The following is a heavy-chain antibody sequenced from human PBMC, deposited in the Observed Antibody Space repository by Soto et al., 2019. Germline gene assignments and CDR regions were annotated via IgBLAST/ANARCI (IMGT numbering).Heavy chain of an antibody. Sequence: QVQLVESGGGVVQPGRSLRLSCAASGFTFSSYAMHWVRQAPGKGLEWVAVISYDGSNKYYADSVKGRFTNSRDNSKNTLYLQMNSLRAEDTAVYYCAAAVAGTYYYYYGMDVWGQGTTVTVSS. CDR1: GFTFSSYA. CDR3: AAAVAGTYYYYYGMDV. J-gene: IGHJ6*02. CDR2: ISYDGSNK. V-gene: IGHV3-30-3*01. D-gene: IGHD6-19*01.